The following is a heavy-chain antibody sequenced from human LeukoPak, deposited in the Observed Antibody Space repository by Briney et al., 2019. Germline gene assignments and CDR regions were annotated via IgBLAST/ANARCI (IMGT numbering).Heavy chain of an antibody. CDR1: GYTFTRYG. D-gene: IGHD3-10*01. CDR2: INPSGGST. Sequence: ASVKVSCKASGYTFTRYGINWVRQAPGQGLEWMGLINPSGGSTNYAQKFQGRVTMTRDTSTSTVYMELSSLRSEDTAVYYCARGPRITLIRGGQWYYYMDVWGKGTTVTISS. J-gene: IGHJ6*03. CDR3: ARGPRITLIRGGQWYYYMDV. V-gene: IGHV1-46*01.